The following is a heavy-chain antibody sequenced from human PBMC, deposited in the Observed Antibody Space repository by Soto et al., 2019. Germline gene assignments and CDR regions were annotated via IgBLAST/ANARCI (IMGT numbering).Heavy chain of an antibody. D-gene: IGHD6-6*01. J-gene: IGHJ4*02. Sequence: NPSETLSLTCGVSGYSPTSGYHWGWIRQPPGKGLEWIGTIYHSGTTYYNPSLMSRVTMSVDTSKNQFSLKVTSATAADTAVYFCVRVYGRSSCFFDSWGQGTLVTVSS. CDR3: VRVYGRSSCFFDS. CDR2: IYHSGTT. V-gene: IGHV4-38-2*01. CDR1: GYSPTSGYH.